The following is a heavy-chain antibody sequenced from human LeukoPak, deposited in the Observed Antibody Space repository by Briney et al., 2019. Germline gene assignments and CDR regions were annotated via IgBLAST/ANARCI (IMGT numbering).Heavy chain of an antibody. V-gene: IGHV3-53*01. CDR2: LYPAGDT. D-gene: IGHD4-17*01. CDR1: GITVGDNY. Sequence: GGSLRLSCAASGITVGDNYMSWVRQTPGKGLEWVSTLYPAGDTYFADSVRGRFTISRDISKNTVYLQMGSLRAEDTAVYFCARVHFPYGDFDYWGQGALVTVSS. CDR3: ARVHFPYGDFDY. J-gene: IGHJ4*02.